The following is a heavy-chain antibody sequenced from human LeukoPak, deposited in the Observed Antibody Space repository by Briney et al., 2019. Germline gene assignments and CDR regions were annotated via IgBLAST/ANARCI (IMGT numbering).Heavy chain of an antibody. CDR1: GYRFSSYY. D-gene: IGHD3-22*01. V-gene: IGHV1-46*04. J-gene: IGHJ4*02. CDR2: INPSAGST. CDR3: ATGAHERFYESNPYYGPY. Sequence: ASVKVSCKASGYRFSSYYLIWVRQAPGQGLEWMGIINPSAGSTYYAQKLQGRATMTRDMSTSTVYMELSSLRSEDTALYYCATGAHERFYESNPYYGPYGGREPRVTVSS.